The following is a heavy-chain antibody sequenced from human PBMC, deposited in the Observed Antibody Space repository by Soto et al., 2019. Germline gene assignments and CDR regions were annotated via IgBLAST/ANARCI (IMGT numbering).Heavy chain of an antibody. J-gene: IGHJ6*02. D-gene: IGHD6-19*01. Sequence: QLQLQESGPGLVKPSETLSLSCTVSGGSISSSFYWGWIRQPPGKGLEWIGSIYGTGNTYYNPSLKCRVTISADTSKTQFFLNLISVTAADTAVYYCRSSSRYSTDVWGQGATVTVSS. CDR3: RSSSRYSTDV. CDR2: IYGTGNT. V-gene: IGHV4-39*01. CDR1: GGSISSSFY.